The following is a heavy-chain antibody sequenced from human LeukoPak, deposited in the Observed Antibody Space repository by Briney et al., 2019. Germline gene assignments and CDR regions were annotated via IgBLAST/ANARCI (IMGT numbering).Heavy chain of an antibody. CDR1: GFTFSNTW. V-gene: IGHV3-15*01. D-gene: IGHD2/OR15-2a*01. CDR2: IKSKTDGGTT. CDR3: ATDTNFYGAAAFDI. J-gene: IGHJ3*02. Sequence: GGSLRLSCAASGFTFSNTWMTWVRQAPGKGLEWVGRIKSKTDGGTTDYAAPVKGRFTISRDDSKNTLYPQMNSLKTEDTAVYYCATDTNFYGAAAFDIWGQGTMVTVSS.